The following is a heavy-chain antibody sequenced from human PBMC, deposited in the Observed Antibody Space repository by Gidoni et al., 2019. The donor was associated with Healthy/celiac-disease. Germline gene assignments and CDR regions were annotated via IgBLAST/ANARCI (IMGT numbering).Heavy chain of an antibody. CDR3: ARPGAIVGATPFDY. CDR1: GGSYSGYS. CDR2: INHSGST. D-gene: IGHD1-26*01. Sequence: QVQLQQWAAGLLKPSDTLSLPCAVYGGSYSGYSWSWIRQPPGTGLEWTGEINHSGSTNYNPSLKSRVTISVDTSKNQFSLKLSSVTAAETAGYYCARPGAIVGATPFDYWGQGTLVTVSS. V-gene: IGHV4-34*01. J-gene: IGHJ4*02.